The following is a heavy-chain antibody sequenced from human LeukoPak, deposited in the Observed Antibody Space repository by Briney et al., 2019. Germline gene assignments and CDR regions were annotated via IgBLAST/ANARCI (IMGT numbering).Heavy chain of an antibody. Sequence: PGGSLRLSCAASGFTFSSYAMHWVRQAPGKGLEWVAVISYDGSNKYYADSVKGRFTISRDNSKNTLYLQMNSLRAEDTAVYYCARGIRAVVGKGATNYWGKGTLVTVSS. CDR2: ISYDGSNK. V-gene: IGHV3-30-3*02. J-gene: IGHJ4*02. CDR3: ARGIRAVVGKGATNY. CDR1: GFTFSSYA. D-gene: IGHD5-24*01.